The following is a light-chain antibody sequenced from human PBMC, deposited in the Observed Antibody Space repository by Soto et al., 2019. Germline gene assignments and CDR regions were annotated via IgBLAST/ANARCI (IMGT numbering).Light chain of an antibody. J-gene: IGLJ3*02. CDR2: EGN. Sequence: QSALTQPASVSESPGQSISISCGGGRNDIGTYNLVSWYQQHPGKAPKLIIYEGNKRPSGVSNRFSGSRSGSTASLTISGLQAEDEADYYCCSYTDGSSLLFGGGTKVTVL. CDR3: CSYTDGSSLL. V-gene: IGLV2-23*01. CDR1: RNDIGTYNL.